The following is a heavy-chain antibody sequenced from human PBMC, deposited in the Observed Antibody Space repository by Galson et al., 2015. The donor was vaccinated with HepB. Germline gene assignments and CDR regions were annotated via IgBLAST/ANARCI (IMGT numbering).Heavy chain of an antibody. D-gene: IGHD3-3*01. CDR3: TTGRTTIFGVVIRDGVDYHGMDV. Sequence: LRLSCAASGFTFNKAWMNWVRQAPGKGLEWVGRIKSQIDGGTTDYAAPVKGRFTMSRDDSKNTVYLQMNSLKTEDTAVYYCTTGRTTIFGVVIRDGVDYHGMDVWGQGTTVTVSS. CDR2: IKSQIDGGTT. CDR1: GFTFNKAW. J-gene: IGHJ6*02. V-gene: IGHV3-15*01.